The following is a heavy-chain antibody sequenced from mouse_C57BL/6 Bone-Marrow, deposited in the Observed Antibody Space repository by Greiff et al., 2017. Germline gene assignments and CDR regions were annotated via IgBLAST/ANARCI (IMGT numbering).Heavy chain of an antibody. CDR1: GYTFTSYW. CDR3: APSWAY. J-gene: IGHJ3*01. CDR2: IDPSDSYT. Sequence: QVQLQQPGAELVKPGASVKLSCKASGYTFTSYWMQWVKQRPGQGLEWIGEIDPSDSYTNYNQKFKGKATLTVDTSSSTAYMQLSSLTSEDSAVYYCAPSWAYRGQGTLVTVSA. V-gene: IGHV1-50*01.